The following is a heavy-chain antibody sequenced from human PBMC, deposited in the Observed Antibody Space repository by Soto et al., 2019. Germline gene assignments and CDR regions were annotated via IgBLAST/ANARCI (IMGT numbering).Heavy chain of an antibody. D-gene: IGHD3-10*01. Sequence: EVQLVESGGGLIQPGGSLRLSCAVSGFTVSNNYMSWVRQAPGKGLEGVSVIYSGGYTAYGDSVKGRFTISRDNSKNTLSLKKNGRRAGDPAVFYCAARGGGGGYWGQGTLVTVSS. CDR1: GFTVSNNY. J-gene: IGHJ4*02. V-gene: IGHV3-53*01. CDR3: AARGGGGGY. CDR2: IYSGGYT.